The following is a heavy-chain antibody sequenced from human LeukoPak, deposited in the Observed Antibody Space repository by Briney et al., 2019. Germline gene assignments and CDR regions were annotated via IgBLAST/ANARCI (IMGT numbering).Heavy chain of an antibody. D-gene: IGHD5-12*01. V-gene: IGHV3-48*04. Sequence: GGSLRLSCAASGFTFSSYSMNWVRRAPGKGLEWVSYISSSRNTIYYADSVKGRFTISRDNAKNSLYLQMNSLRAEDTAVYYCAREGNSGYDTPYYYYYGMDVWGQGTTVTVSS. CDR2: ISSSRNTI. CDR1: GFTFSSYS. J-gene: IGHJ6*02. CDR3: AREGNSGYDTPYYYYYGMDV.